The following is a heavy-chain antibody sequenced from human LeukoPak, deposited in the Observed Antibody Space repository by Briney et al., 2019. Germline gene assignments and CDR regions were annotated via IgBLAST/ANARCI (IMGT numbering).Heavy chain of an antibody. CDR1: GFTFSTYS. Sequence: PGGSPRLSCAASGFTFSTYSMNWVRQAPGKGLEYISYITAGTSGIINYADSVKGRFTISRDNAKNALYLQMNSLRDEDTAVYYCARDHVYAFDVWGQGTMVTVSS. J-gene: IGHJ3*01. CDR3: ARDHVYAFDV. CDR2: ITAGTSGII. V-gene: IGHV3-48*02.